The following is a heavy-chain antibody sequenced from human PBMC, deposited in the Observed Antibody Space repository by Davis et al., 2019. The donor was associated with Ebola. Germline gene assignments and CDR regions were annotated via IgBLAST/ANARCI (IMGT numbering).Heavy chain of an antibody. Sequence: GGSLRLSCAASGFTFSDYYMSWIRQAPGKGLEWVSYISSSGSTIYYADSVKGRFTISRDNAKNTLYLQMNSLRVDDTAVYYCVSPLAGAFDDFWGQGTLVTVS. D-gene: IGHD3-9*01. J-gene: IGHJ4*02. CDR1: GFTFSDYY. CDR3: VSPLAGAFDDF. V-gene: IGHV3-11*04. CDR2: ISSSGSTI.